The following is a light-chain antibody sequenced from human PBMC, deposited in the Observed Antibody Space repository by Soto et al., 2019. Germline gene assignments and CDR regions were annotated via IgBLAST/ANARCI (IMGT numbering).Light chain of an antibody. Sequence: EIVLTQSPATLSLSPGERAPLSCRASQSVSSYLAWYQQKPGQAPRLLIYDASNRATRIPARFSGSGSGTDFTLTISSLEPEDFAVYYCQQRSNCPQAVGGGTKVEIK. CDR3: QQRSNCPQA. J-gene: IGKJ4*01. CDR1: QSVSSY. CDR2: DAS. V-gene: IGKV3-11*01.